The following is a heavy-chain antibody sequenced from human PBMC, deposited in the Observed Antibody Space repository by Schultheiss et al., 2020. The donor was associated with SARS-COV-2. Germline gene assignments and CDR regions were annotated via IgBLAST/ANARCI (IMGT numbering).Heavy chain of an antibody. J-gene: IGHJ4*02. Sequence: SQTLSLTCTVSGGSISSSSYYWGWIRQPAGKGLEWIGRIYTSGSTNYNPSLKSRVTMSVDTSKNQFSLKLSSVTAADTAVYYCARIQGIAELFDYWGQGTLVTVSS. D-gene: IGHD6-13*01. V-gene: IGHV4-61*02. CDR1: GGSISSSSYY. CDR3: ARIQGIAELFDY. CDR2: IYTSGST.